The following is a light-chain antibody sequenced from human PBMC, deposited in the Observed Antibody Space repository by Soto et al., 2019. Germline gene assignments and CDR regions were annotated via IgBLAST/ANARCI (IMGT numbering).Light chain of an antibody. CDR1: RSISNW. V-gene: IGKV1-5*01. Sequence: DIQMTQSPSTLSASVGDRVTITCRASRSISNWLAWYQQRPGIAPKLLIFDASILQSGVPSRFSGSGSGTEFTLSLSSLQTDDFATYYCQQYGSFSPITFGGGTKVEI. J-gene: IGKJ4*01. CDR3: QQYGSFSPIT. CDR2: DAS.